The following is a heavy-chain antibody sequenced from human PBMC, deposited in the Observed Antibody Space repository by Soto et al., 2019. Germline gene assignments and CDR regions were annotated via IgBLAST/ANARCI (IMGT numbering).Heavy chain of an antibody. J-gene: IGHJ2*01. D-gene: IGHD2-8*01. Sequence: VRQAPVPGLEWMGWISAYNGNTNYAQKVQGRVTLTTETSTSTAYMELSSLRSEDTAVYYCARDCANGVFFQAEDGIRDL. CDR2: ISAYNGNT. CDR3: ARDCANGVFFQAEDGIRDL. V-gene: IGHV1-18*01.